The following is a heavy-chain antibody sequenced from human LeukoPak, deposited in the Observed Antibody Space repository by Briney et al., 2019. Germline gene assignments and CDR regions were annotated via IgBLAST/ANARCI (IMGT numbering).Heavy chain of an antibody. CDR1: GGSISSGSYY. J-gene: IGHJ5*02. D-gene: IGHD2-21*02. CDR3: AREEEAYCGGDCNSSWFDP. V-gene: IGHV4-61*02. Sequence: SETLSLTCTVSGGSISSGSYYWSWIRQPAGKGLEWIGRIYTSGSTNYNPSLKSRVTISVDTSKNQFSLKLSSVTAADMAVYYCAREEEAYCGGDCNSSWFDPWGQGTLVTVSS. CDR2: IYTSGST.